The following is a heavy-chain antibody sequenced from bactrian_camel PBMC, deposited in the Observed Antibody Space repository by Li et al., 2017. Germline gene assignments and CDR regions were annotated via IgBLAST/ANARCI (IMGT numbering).Heavy chain of an antibody. V-gene: IGHV3-1*01. Sequence: VQLVESGGGLVQPGGSLRLSCAAYGFTLFDDCAMGWIRQVPGKGLEWVSGISSSGASTTYPDSTEGRFTISRDNASNTLYLQMISLKTEDTAVYYCATGEMGWVLGNYWGQGTQVTVS. D-gene: IGHD5*01. CDR2: ISSSGAST. CDR1: GFTLFDDCA. J-gene: IGHJ4*01. CDR3: ATGEMGWVLGNY.